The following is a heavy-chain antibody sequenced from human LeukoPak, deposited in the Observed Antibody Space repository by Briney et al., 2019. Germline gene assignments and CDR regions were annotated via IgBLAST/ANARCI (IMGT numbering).Heavy chain of an antibody. V-gene: IGHV3-53*01. Sequence: GGSLRLSCAASGFTFSSNYMSWVRQAPGKGLEWVSVIYSGGSTYYADSVKGRFTISRDNSKNTLYLQMNSLRAEDTAVYYCARDGSSGYYFDYWGQGTLVTVSS. CDR1: GFTFSSNY. J-gene: IGHJ4*02. D-gene: IGHD3-22*01. CDR3: ARDGSSGYYFDY. CDR2: IYSGGST.